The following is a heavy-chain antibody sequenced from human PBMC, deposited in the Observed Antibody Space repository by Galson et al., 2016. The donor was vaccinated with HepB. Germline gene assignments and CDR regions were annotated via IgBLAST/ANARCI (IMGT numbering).Heavy chain of an antibody. CDR2: ISSSSGIV. CDR3: ARDATGWPFDY. CDR1: GIAFSTYA. D-gene: IGHD6-19*01. V-gene: IGHV3-48*02. Sequence: SLRLSCAASGIAFSTYAMNWVRQAPGKGLEWVSYISSSSGIVYYGDSVKGRFTISRDNAKNSLYLNMNSLRDEDTAVYYCARDATGWPFDYWGQGTLVTVSS. J-gene: IGHJ4*02.